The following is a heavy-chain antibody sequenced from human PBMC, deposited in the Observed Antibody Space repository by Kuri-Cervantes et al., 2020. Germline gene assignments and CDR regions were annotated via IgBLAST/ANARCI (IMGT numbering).Heavy chain of an antibody. CDR2: IYYSGST. CDR3: ARGGTIWHY. V-gene: IGHV4-59*02. J-gene: IGHJ4*02. CDR1: GFTVSRNY. D-gene: IGHD1-26*01. Sequence: GSLRLSCAASGFTVSRNYMSWVRQAPGKGLEWIGYIYYSGSTYYNPSLKSRVTISVDTSKNQFSLKLSSVTAADTAVYYCARGGTIWHYWGQGTLVTVSS.